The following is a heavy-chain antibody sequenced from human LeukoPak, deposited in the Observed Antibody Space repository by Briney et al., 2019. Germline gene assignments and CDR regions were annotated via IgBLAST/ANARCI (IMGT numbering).Heavy chain of an antibody. J-gene: IGHJ4*02. D-gene: IGHD4-11*01. V-gene: IGHV3-23*01. CDR1: GFTFSSYA. CDR3: AKGTTVTTFFDY. CDR2: ISGSGGST. Sequence: GGSLRLSCAASGFTFSSYAMSWVRQAPGKGLEWVSAISGSGGSTYYADSVKGRFTISRDNSENTLYLQMNSLRAEDTAVYYCAKGTTVTTFFDYWGQGILVTVSS.